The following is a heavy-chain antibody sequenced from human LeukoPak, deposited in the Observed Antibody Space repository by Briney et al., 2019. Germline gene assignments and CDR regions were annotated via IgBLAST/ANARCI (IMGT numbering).Heavy chain of an antibody. J-gene: IGHJ4*02. CDR2: IYYSGST. D-gene: IGHD1-26*01. Sequence: LRLSCAASGFTFSSYSMNWVRQHPGKGLEWIGYIYYSGSTYYNPSLKSRVTISVDTSKNQFSLKLSSVTAADTAVYYCARGDRYSVSYHPDYGSQGTLVTVSS. CDR3: ARGDRYSVSYHPDY. V-gene: IGHV4-31*02. CDR1: GFTFSSYS.